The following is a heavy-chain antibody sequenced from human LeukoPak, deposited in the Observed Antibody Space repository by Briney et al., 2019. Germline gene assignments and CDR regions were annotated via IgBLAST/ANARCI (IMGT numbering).Heavy chain of an antibody. CDR2: IYPGDSDT. Sequence: GASLKISCKGSGSSFTSYWIGWVRQMPGKGLEWMGIIYPGDSDTRYSPSFQGQVTISADKSISTAYLQWSSLKASDTAMYYCASMDPYYYDSSGYTYRDYWGQGTLVTVSS. J-gene: IGHJ4*02. CDR1: GSSFTSYW. V-gene: IGHV5-51*01. D-gene: IGHD3-22*01. CDR3: ASMDPYYYDSSGYTYRDY.